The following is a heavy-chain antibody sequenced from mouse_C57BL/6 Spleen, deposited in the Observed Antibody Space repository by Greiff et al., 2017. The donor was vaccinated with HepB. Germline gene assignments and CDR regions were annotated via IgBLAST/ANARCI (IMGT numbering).Heavy chain of an antibody. CDR2: IHPNSGST. V-gene: IGHV1-64*01. CDR3: AGIMVTTEGFAY. J-gene: IGHJ3*01. D-gene: IGHD2-2*01. Sequence: QVQLQQPGAELVKPGASVKLSCTASGYTFTSYWMHWVKQRPGQGLEWIGMIHPNSGSTTYNEKFKSKATLTVDKSTSTAYMQLSSLTSEDSAVYYCAGIMVTTEGFAYWGQGTLVTVSA. CDR1: GYTFTSYW.